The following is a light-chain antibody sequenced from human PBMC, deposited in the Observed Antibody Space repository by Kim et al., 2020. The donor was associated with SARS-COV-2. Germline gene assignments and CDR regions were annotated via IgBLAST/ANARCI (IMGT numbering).Light chain of an antibody. CDR2: RAS. V-gene: IGKV1-5*03. CDR1: DYINKY. CDR3: QQYKTYSSYS. Sequence: AYVGDRITITCRASDYINKYLAWYQQKPGKAPKLLIYRASNLETGVPSRFSGSASGTEFTLTISSLQPDDFATYYCQQYKTYSSYSFGQGTKLEI. J-gene: IGKJ2*03.